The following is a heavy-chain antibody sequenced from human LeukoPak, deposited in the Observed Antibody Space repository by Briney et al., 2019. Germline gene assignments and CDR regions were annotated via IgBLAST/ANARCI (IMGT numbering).Heavy chain of an antibody. D-gene: IGHD2-15*01. CDR2: ISNTGGST. CDR3: AQQVGYCSSGSCYFTY. CDR1: GLTVSSYS. Sequence: PGGSLRLSCVASGLTVSSYSMNWVRQAPGKGLEWVSAISNTGGSTYYADSVKGRFTISRDKSKNTLSLQMNSLRAEVTAVYYCAQQVGYCSSGSCYFTYWGQGTLVTVS. J-gene: IGHJ1*01. V-gene: IGHV3-23*01.